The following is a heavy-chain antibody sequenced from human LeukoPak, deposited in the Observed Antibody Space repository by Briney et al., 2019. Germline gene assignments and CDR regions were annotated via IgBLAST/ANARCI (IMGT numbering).Heavy chain of an antibody. V-gene: IGHV3-23*01. CDR1: GFTFSSYA. Sequence: GGSLGLSCAASGFTFSSYAMSWVRQAPGKGLEWVSAISGSGGSTYYADSVKGRFTISRDNSKNTLYLQMNSLRAEDTAVYYCAKGIGSSGWNWFDPWGQGTLVTVSS. D-gene: IGHD6-19*01. J-gene: IGHJ5*02. CDR2: ISGSGGST. CDR3: AKGIGSSGWNWFDP.